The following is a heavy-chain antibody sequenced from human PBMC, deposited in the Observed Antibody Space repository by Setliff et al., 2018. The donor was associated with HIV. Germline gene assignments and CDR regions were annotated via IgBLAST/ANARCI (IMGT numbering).Heavy chain of an antibody. Sequence: PSETLSLTCTVSGGSISNYYWSWIRQPAGKGLEWIGRIYPSGNINYNPSLKSRLTMSIDTSKNQFSLKLSSVTAADTAVYYCARNFWNGPPDYYYYGLDVWGQGTTVTVSS. V-gene: IGHV4-4*07. CDR3: ARNFWNGPPDYYYYGLDV. J-gene: IGHJ6*02. CDR2: IYPSGNI. CDR1: GGSISNYY. D-gene: IGHD3-3*01.